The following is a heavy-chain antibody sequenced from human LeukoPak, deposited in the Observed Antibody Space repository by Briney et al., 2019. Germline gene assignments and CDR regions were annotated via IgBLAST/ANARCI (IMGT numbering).Heavy chain of an antibody. D-gene: IGHD3-22*01. J-gene: IGHJ4*02. V-gene: IGHV4-59*01. CDR3: AREDGSGYSYFDY. CDR1: GGSISSYY. Sequence: SETLSLTCTVSGGSISSYYWSWIRQPPGKGLEWIGYIYYSGSTNYNPSLKSRVTISVDTSKNQFSLKLSSVTAADTAVYYCAREDGSGYSYFDYWGQGTLVTVSS. CDR2: IYYSGST.